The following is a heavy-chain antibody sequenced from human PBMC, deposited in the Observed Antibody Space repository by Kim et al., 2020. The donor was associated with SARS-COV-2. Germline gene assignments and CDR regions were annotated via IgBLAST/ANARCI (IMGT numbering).Heavy chain of an antibody. CDR3: ARLSRGGQLLSGADY. CDR1: GGSISSSSYY. CDR2: IYYSGST. V-gene: IGHV4-39*01. D-gene: IGHD2-2*01. J-gene: IGHJ4*02. Sequence: SETLSLTCTVSGGSISSSSYYWGWIRQPPGKGLEWIGSIYYSGSTYYNPSLKSRVTISVDTSKNQFSLKLSSVTAADTAVYYCARLSRGGQLLSGADYWGQGTLVTVSS.